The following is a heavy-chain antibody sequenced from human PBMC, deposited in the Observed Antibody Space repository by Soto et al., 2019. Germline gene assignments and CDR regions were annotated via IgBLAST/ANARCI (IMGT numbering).Heavy chain of an antibody. CDR1: GGTFSSFT. CDR3: AKDRRADWESYYYYAMDV. D-gene: IGHD1-26*01. Sequence: QVQLVQSGAEVKKPGSSVKVSCKASGGTFSSFTIGWVRQAPGQGLEWMGGIIPIYGTANYAQKFQGRVTITADASTRTAYMELSSLRSEDTAVYYCAKDRRADWESYYYYAMDVWGQGTTVTVSS. CDR2: IIPIYGTA. J-gene: IGHJ6*02. V-gene: IGHV1-69*01.